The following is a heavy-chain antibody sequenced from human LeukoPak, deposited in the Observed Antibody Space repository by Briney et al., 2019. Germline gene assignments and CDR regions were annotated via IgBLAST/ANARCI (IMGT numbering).Heavy chain of an antibody. V-gene: IGHV1-24*01. J-gene: IGHJ4*02. CDR1: GCTLTELS. D-gene: IGHD1-26*01. CDR2: FDPEDGET. CDR3: ATDRGGSYDY. Sequence: GGSVQETCKVCGCTLTELSMHWVGQAPAKEIEWMGGFDPEDGETIYAQKFQGRVTMTEDTSTDTAYMELSSLRSEDTAVYYCATDRGGSYDYWGQGTLVTVSS.